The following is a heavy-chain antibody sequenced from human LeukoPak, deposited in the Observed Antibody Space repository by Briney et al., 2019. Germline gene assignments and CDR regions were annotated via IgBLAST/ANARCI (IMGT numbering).Heavy chain of an antibody. D-gene: IGHD6-19*01. CDR3: VRIAVETFDY. V-gene: IGHV3-21*01. J-gene: IGHJ4*02. CDR1: GFTFRNYW. CDR2: ISSSSSYI. Sequence: GGSLRLSCAASGFTFRNYWMGWVRQAPGKGLEWVSSISSSSSYIYYADSVKGRFTISRDNAKNSLYLQMNSLRAEDTAVYYCVRIAVETFDYWGQGTLVTVSS.